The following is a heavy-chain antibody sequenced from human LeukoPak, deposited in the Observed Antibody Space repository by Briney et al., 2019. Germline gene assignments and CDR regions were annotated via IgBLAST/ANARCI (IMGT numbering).Heavy chain of an antibody. D-gene: IGHD3-22*01. CDR2: IRHDGSET. J-gene: IGHJ4*02. V-gene: IGHV3-7*01. Sequence: GGSLRLSCAASGFTVSSNYMSWVRQAPGKGLEWVANIRHDGSETYYVDSLRGRFTISRDNAKNLVYLQMSSLRAEDTAIYYCARDETYDYESNGYLDFWGQGTVVTVSS. CDR1: GFTVSSNY. CDR3: ARDETYDYESNGYLDF.